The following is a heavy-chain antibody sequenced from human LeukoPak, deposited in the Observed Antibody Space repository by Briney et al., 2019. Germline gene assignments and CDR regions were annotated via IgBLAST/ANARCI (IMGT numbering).Heavy chain of an antibody. CDR1: GFTFDDYG. CDR2: INWNGGST. Sequence: PGGSPRLSCAASGFTFDDYGMSWVRQAPGKGLEWVSGINWNGGSTGYADSVKGRFTISRDNAKNSLYLQMNSLRAEDTALYYCARGGSGYDSDRYFDYWGQGTLVTVSS. J-gene: IGHJ4*02. V-gene: IGHV3-20*04. CDR3: ARGGSGYDSDRYFDY. D-gene: IGHD5-12*01.